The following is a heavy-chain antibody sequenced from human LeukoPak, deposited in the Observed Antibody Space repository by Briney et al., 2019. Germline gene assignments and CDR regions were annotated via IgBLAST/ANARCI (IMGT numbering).Heavy chain of an antibody. V-gene: IGHV4-59*01. CDR3: ARSGTLTGYLF. Sequence: SETLSLTCTVSGGSISSYYWSWIRQAPGKGLVGIGYIYYSGNTNYNPSLQSRVTISVDTSKNQFSLKLRSVTAADTAVYYCARSGTLTGYLFWGQGTLVTVSS. CDR1: GGSISSYY. D-gene: IGHD3-9*01. CDR2: IYYSGNT. J-gene: IGHJ4*02.